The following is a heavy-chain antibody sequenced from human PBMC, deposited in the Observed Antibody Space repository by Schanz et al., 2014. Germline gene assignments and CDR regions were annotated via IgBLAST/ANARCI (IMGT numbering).Heavy chain of an antibody. CDR1: GGSISSGGYS. J-gene: IGHJ4*02. CDR2: IYYSGST. V-gene: IGHV4-30-4*07. CDR3: ARQGDVYRLDY. Sequence: QVQLQESGPGLVKPSQTLSLTCAVSGGSISSGGYSWNWIRQPPGKGLEWIVYIYYSGSTYYNPPLKSRVTISVDTSKTQFPLNLSSVTAADTAMYFCARQGDVYRLDYWGQGTLVTVTS. D-gene: IGHD1-26*01.